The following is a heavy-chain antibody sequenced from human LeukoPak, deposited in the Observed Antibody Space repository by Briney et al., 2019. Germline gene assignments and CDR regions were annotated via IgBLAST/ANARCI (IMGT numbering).Heavy chain of an antibody. Sequence: SETLSLTCAVSGYSISSGYYWGWIRQPPGKGLEWIGSIYHSGSTYYNPSLKSRVTISVDTSKNHFSLKLSSVTAADTAVYYCAIVVRGGFDPWGQGTLVTVSS. D-gene: IGHD2-21*01. J-gene: IGHJ5*02. V-gene: IGHV4-38-2*01. CDR2: IYHSGST. CDR3: AIVVRGGFDP. CDR1: GYSISSGYY.